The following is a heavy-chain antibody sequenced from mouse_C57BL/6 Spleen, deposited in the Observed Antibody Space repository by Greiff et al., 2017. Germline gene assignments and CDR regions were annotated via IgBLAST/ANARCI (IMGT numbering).Heavy chain of an antibody. CDR1: GYTFTSHW. CDR3: ANKDDAMDY. J-gene: IGHJ4*01. Sequence: QVHVQQSGPELVRPGASVKISCKAPGYTFTSHWMHWVRQRPGQGLEWIGEIFPGSGSTYYNEKFKGKATLTVDTSSRTAYMQLSSLTSEDYAVYFCANKDDAMDYWGQGTSVTVSS. V-gene: IGHV1-56*01. CDR2: IFPGSGST.